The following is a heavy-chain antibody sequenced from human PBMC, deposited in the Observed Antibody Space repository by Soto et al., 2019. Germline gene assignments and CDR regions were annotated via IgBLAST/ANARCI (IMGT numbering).Heavy chain of an antibody. CDR1: GFNISRSA. CDR2: IAYDGSNR. V-gene: IGHV3-30*04. Sequence: QVQLVESGGGVVQPGRSLRLSCAASGFNISRSAMHGVRQAPGKGLEWVAVIAYDGSNRWYADSAKGRFTISRDNSKNTVYLQISSLRGEDTAEYYCARDLQAGTDNVNWFAPWGQGTLVTVSS. J-gene: IGHJ5*02. CDR3: ARDLQAGTDNVNWFAP. D-gene: IGHD1-1*01.